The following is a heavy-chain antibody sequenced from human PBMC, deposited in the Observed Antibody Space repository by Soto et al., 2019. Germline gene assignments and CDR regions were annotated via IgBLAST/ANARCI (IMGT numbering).Heavy chain of an antibody. D-gene: IGHD6-13*01. CDR2: IYYRSKWHT. CDR3: AREAQQLVSFDY. Sequence: SQTLSLTCDISGDSVSSTSSIWNWIRQSPSRGLEWLGRIYYRSKWHTDYAVSMRGRITINPDTFKNQFSLQLNSVTPEDTAVYYCAREAQQLVSFDYWGQGTLVTVSS. CDR1: GDSVSSTSSI. J-gene: IGHJ4*02. V-gene: IGHV6-1*01.